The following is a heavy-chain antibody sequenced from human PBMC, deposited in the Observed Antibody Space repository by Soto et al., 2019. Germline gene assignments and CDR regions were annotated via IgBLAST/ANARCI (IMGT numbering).Heavy chain of an antibody. CDR1: GGSISSGGYY. D-gene: IGHD3-3*01. V-gene: IGHV4-31*03. Sequence: SETLSLTCTVSGGSISSGGYYWSWIRQHPGKGLEGIGYIYYSGSTYYNPSLKSRVTISVDTSKNQFSLKLSSVTAADTAVYYCARTYYDFWSGLRRAYGGSYYGMDVWGQGTTVTVSS. CDR3: ARTYYDFWSGLRRAYGGSYYGMDV. CDR2: IYYSGST. J-gene: IGHJ6*02.